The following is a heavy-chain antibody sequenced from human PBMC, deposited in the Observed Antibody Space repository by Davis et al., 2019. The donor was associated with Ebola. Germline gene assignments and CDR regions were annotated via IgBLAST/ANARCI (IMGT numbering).Heavy chain of an antibody. CDR3: ARETGYYASGSYYPGYNGLDV. V-gene: IGHV4-61*01. CDR1: GGSVSSDTYY. CDR2: IYYSGTT. J-gene: IGHJ6*02. Sequence: PSETLSLTCTVSGGSVSSDTYYWSWIRPPPGKGLEWFGYIYYSGTTRYNPSLKSRVTMSVDTSKNQFSMKLSSVTAADTAVYYCARETGYYASGSYYPGYNGLDVWGQGTTVTVSS. D-gene: IGHD3-10*01.